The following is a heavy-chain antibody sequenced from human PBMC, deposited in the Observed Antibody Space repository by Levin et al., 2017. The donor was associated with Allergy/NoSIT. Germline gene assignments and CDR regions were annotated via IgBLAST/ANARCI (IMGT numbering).Heavy chain of an antibody. CDR1: GFSLNTRGMC. J-gene: IGHJ4*02. CDR2: IDWDDDK. D-gene: IGHD5/OR15-5a*01. Sequence: SGPTLVKPTQTVTLTCTLSGFSLNTRGMCVSWVRQPPGKALEWLARIDWDDDKYYSTSLRTRLTISKDTSKNQVVLTLTTMDPVDTATYYCGRTRVGSTLDYWGQGTLVTVSS. CDR3: GRTRVGSTLDY. V-gene: IGHV2-70*11.